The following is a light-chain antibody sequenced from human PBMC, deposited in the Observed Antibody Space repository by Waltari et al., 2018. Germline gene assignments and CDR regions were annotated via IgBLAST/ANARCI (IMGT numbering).Light chain of an antibody. CDR3: CSYAGSYSYV. CDR2: DVT. Sequence: SALTPSRSVSGSPGPSVTLSCPGTSRDVGSYNYFSWYQQHPGKAPKLMIYDVTKRPSGVPDRFSGSKSGNTASLTISGLQAEDEADYYCCSYAGSYSYVFGTGTEVTV. CDR1: SRDVGSYNY. V-gene: IGLV2-11*01. J-gene: IGLJ1*01.